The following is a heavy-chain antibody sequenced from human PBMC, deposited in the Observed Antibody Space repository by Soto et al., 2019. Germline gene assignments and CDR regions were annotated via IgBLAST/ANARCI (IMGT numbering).Heavy chain of an antibody. Sequence: EASVKVSCKASGYTFTSYYMHWVRQAPGQGLEWMGIINPSGGSTSYAQKFQGRVTMTRDTSTSTVYMELSSLRSEDTAVYYCAREPYGSGSFYYYYYGMDVWGQGTTVTVSS. D-gene: IGHD3-10*01. CDR2: INPSGGST. J-gene: IGHJ6*02. CDR1: GYTFTSYY. CDR3: AREPYGSGSFYYYYYGMDV. V-gene: IGHV1-46*01.